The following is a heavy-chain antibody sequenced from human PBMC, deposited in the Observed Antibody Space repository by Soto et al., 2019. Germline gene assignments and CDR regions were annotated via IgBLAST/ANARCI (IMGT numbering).Heavy chain of an antibody. CDR3: VKGYSTSWYFY. J-gene: IGHJ4*02. CDR1: GFTFSNYA. D-gene: IGHD6-13*01. V-gene: IGHV3-64D*06. CDR2: ITYNGGST. Sequence: GGPLRLSCAASGFTFSNYAMHWVRQAPGKGLEFVSTITYNGGSTYYADSVKGRFTISRDNSKNTLYLQMSSLRAEDTAVYYCVKGYSTSWYFYWGQGTLVTVSS.